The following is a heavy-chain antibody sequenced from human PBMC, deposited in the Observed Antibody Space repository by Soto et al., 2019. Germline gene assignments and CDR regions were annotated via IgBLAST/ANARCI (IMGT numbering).Heavy chain of an antibody. CDR1: GFTFSSYG. V-gene: IGHV3-33*01. D-gene: IGHD3-22*01. Sequence: GGSLRLSCAASGFTFSSYGMHWVRQAPGKGLEWVAVIWYDGSNKYYADSVKGRFTISRDNSKNTLYLQMNSLRAEDTAVYYCARDYDSSGYYPWDAFDIWGQGKMVTGSS. CDR3: ARDYDSSGYYPWDAFDI. CDR2: IWYDGSNK. J-gene: IGHJ3*02.